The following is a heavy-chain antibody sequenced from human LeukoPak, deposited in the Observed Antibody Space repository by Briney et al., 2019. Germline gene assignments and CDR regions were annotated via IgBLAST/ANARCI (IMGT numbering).Heavy chain of an antibody. CDR1: GFTFSSYA. D-gene: IGHD3-22*01. V-gene: IGHV3-23*01. J-gene: IGHJ4*02. CDR3: AKVPPNYDSSGFFTY. CDR2: ISGSGGST. Sequence: GGCLRLSCAASGFTFSSYAMSWVRQASGKGLEWVSAISGSGGSTYYADSVKGRFTISRDNSKNTLYLQMNSLRAEDTAVYYCAKVPPNYDSSGFFTYWGQGTLVTVSS.